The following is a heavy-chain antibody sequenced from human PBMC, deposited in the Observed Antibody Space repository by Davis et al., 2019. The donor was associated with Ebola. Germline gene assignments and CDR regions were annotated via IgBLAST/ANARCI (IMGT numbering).Heavy chain of an antibody. J-gene: IGHJ4*02. Sequence: GESLKISCAASGFTFSGSAMHWVRQASGKGLEWVGRIRSKANSYATAYAASVKGRFTISRDDSKNTAYQMNSLKTEDTAVYYCTGSYGGFDYWGQGTLVTVSS. V-gene: IGHV3-73*01. CDR1: GFTFSGSA. CDR3: TGSYGGFDY. CDR2: IRSKANSYAT. D-gene: IGHD4-23*01.